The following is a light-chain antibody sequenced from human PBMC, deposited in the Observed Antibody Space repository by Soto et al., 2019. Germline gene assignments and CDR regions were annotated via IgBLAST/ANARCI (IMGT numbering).Light chain of an antibody. V-gene: IGKV1-6*01. CDR2: GAS. CDR1: QDIRNE. Sequence: AIQMTQSPASLSASVGDRVAITCRASQDIRNELGWYQQKPGKAPKLLIYGASNLQSGIPSGFSGSGSGTDFTLTISSLQPEDSATYYCLQDHSFPYTFGQGTKLAIK. CDR3: LQDHSFPYT. J-gene: IGKJ2*01.